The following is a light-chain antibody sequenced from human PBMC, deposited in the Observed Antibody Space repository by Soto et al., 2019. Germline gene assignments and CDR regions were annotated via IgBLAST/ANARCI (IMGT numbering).Light chain of an antibody. Sequence: EIVLTQSPGTLSLSPGERATLSCRASQSVNSRFLAWYQQKPGQAPRLLMYGASTRATGIPDRFSGCGSGADFTLTISRLEPEDFAVYYCQQYGSSPPMYTFGQGTKLEIK. CDR1: QSVNSRF. J-gene: IGKJ2*01. CDR3: QQYGSSPPMYT. V-gene: IGKV3-20*01. CDR2: GAS.